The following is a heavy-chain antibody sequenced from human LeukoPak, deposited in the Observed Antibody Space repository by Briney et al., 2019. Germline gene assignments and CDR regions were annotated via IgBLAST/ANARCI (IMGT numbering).Heavy chain of an antibody. CDR2: IIPIFGTA. CDR3: ARGGRGYSYGETPGGGFDY. CDR1: GGTFSSYA. V-gene: IGHV1-69*01. D-gene: IGHD5-18*01. Sequence: SVKVSCKASGGTFSSYAISWVRQAPGQGLEWMGGIIPIFGTANYAQKFQGRVTITADESTSTAYMELSSLRSEDTAVYYCARGGRGYSYGETPGGGFDYWGQGTLVTVSS. J-gene: IGHJ4*02.